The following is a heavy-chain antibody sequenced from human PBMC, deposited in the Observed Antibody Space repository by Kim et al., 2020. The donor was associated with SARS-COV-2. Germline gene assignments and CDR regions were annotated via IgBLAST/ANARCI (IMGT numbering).Heavy chain of an antibody. CDR2: IYSGGST. D-gene: IGHD3-10*01. CDR1: GFTVSSNY. Sequence: GGSLRLSCAASGFTVSSNYMSWVHQAPGKGLEWVSVIYSGGSTYYADSVKGRFTISRDNSKNTLYLQMNSLRAEDTAVYYCARAVNYYGSGDTLIDYWGQGTLVTVSS. J-gene: IGHJ4*02. CDR3: ARAVNYYGSGDTLIDY. V-gene: IGHV3-66*01.